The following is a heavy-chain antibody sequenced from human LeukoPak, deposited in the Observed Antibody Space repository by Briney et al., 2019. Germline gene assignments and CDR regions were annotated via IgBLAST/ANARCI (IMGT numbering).Heavy chain of an antibody. J-gene: IGHJ5*02. CDR3: ARAYSSPNWFDP. CDR2: IEVDGSEK. CDR1: GFTFSSSW. Sequence: GGSLRLSCAASGFTFSSSWMSWVRQAPGKGLEWVANIEVDGSEKYYVDSVKGRFTISRDNAKNSLYLQMNSLRAEDTAVYYCARAYSSPNWFDPWGQGTLVTVS. V-gene: IGHV3-7*05. D-gene: IGHD6-13*01.